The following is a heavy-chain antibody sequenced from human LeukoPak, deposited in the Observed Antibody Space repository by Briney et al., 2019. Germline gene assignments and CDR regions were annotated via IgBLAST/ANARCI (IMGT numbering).Heavy chain of an antibody. Sequence: SQTLSLTCAISGDSVSSNSDAWNWIRQPPSRGLEWLGWTYYRSKCYNDTALSVKSRITINPDTSKNQFSLQLNSVTPEDRAVYYCARWEAGTNGFDPWGEGTLVTVSS. CDR3: ARWEAGTNGFDP. CDR2: TYYRSKCYN. CDR1: GDSVSSNSDA. D-gene: IGHD1-7*01. V-gene: IGHV6-1*01. J-gene: IGHJ5*02.